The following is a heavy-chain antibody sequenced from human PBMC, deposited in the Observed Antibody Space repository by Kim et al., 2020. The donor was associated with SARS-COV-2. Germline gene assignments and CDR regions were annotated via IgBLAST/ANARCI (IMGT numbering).Heavy chain of an antibody. V-gene: IGHV3-74*01. CDR3: ARDQTDLGPTTFDY. J-gene: IGHJ4*02. Sequence: YADAVKGRFTISRDNAGNTLYLQLNSLRAEDTGVYYCARDQTDLGPTTFDYWGQGTLVTVSS. D-gene: IGHD1-26*01.